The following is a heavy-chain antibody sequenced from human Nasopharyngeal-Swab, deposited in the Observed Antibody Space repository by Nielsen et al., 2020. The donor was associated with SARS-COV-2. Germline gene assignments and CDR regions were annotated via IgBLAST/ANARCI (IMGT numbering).Heavy chain of an antibody. CDR1: GGSVSTSTYF. V-gene: IGHV4-39*01. D-gene: IGHD1-26*01. CDR2: VYYSGST. J-gene: IGHJ4*02. CDR3: ARGYGSFPYYFDH. Sequence: SETLSLTCPVSGGSVSTSTYFWGWIRQPPGKELEWIGTVYYSGSTYYNPSLKSRVTISVDTSKNQFSLKLNSVTATDTAVYYCARGYGSFPYYFDHWGQGTLVTVSS.